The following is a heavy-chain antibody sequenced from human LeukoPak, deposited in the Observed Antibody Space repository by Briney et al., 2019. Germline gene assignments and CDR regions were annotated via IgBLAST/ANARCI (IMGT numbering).Heavy chain of an antibody. J-gene: IGHJ4*02. V-gene: IGHV3-23*01. D-gene: IGHD6-19*01. CDR3: AKIRAPSGWFNSDY. CDR2: IYDDNT. Sequence: GGSLRLSCAASGFTVSAYAMAWVRQAPGKGLEWVSTIYDDNTYYADSVKGRFTISRDNSKNTLYLQMNSLRLEDTAAYYCAKIRAPSGWFNSDYWGQGTLVTVSS. CDR1: GFTVSAYA.